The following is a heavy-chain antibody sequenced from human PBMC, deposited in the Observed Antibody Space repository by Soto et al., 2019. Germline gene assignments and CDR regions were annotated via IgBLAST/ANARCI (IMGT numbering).Heavy chain of an antibody. CDR3: ARQRFLENMDV. CDR1: GGSTSTSSYY. V-gene: IGHV4-39*01. D-gene: IGHD3-3*01. Sequence: PSETLSLTCTVSGGSTSTSSYYWGWIRQPPGKGLEWIGSIYYSGSTYYNPSLKSRVTISVDTSKNQFSLKLSSVTAADTAVYYCARQRFLENMDVWAQGTTVTVSS. J-gene: IGHJ6*02. CDR2: IYYSGST.